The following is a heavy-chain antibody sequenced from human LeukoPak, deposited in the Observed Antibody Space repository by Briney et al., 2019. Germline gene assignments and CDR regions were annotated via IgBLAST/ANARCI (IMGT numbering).Heavy chain of an antibody. V-gene: IGHV3-7*01. Sequence: PGGSLRLSCAASGFPFNTYWMTWVRQAPGRGLEWVANIKEDGSEKFYVDSVKGRFTISRDNAKNSLFLQMNSLRAEDTAVYYCARVKLGKPSGAFDYWGQGTLVTVSS. CDR3: ARVKLGKPSGAFDY. CDR2: IKEDGSEK. J-gene: IGHJ4*02. D-gene: IGHD1-26*01. CDR1: GFPFNTYW.